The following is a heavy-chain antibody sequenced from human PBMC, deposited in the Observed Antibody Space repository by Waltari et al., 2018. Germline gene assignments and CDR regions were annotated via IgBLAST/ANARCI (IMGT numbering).Heavy chain of an antibody. Sequence: QVQLQESGPVLVKPSETLSLTCPVPGGSISSYYWSWLLQPAGKGLEWIGRIYTSGSTNYNPSLKSRVTMSVDTSKNQFSLKLSSVTAADTAVYYCARARFLEWLSAPSGMDVWGKGTTVTVSS. J-gene: IGHJ6*04. D-gene: IGHD3-3*01. CDR1: GGSISSYY. CDR2: IYTSGST. CDR3: ARARFLEWLSAPSGMDV. V-gene: IGHV4-4*07.